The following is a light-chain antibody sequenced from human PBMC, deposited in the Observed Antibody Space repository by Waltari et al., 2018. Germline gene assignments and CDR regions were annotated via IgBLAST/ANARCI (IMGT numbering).Light chain of an antibody. Sequence: EIVLTQSPATLSLSPGERATLSCRASQSVSSYLAWYQQKPGQAPRLLIYDASNRATGIPARFSGSGSVTDFTLTISSLEPEDFAVYYCQQRSNWPLTFGGGTKVEIE. J-gene: IGKJ4*01. CDR2: DAS. CDR1: QSVSSY. V-gene: IGKV3-11*01. CDR3: QQRSNWPLT.